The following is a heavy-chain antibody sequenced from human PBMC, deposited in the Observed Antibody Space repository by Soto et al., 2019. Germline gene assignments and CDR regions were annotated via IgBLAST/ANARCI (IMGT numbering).Heavy chain of an antibody. D-gene: IGHD3-3*01. J-gene: IGHJ4*02. Sequence: EVQLVESGGDLVQPGGSLRLSCVVSELTFRNEWMTWVRQAPGKGLEWVANINEHGSETYYVDSVKGRFIISRANAKNSLFLQMNSLRAEDTAVYYCATHSRFKKDYWGQGTLVTVSS. CDR2: INEHGSET. CDR3: ATHSRFKKDY. V-gene: IGHV3-7*02. CDR1: ELTFRNEW.